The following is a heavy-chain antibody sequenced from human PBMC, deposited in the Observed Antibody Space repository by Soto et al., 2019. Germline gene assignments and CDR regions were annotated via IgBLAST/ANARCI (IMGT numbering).Heavy chain of an antibody. D-gene: IGHD4-17*01. CDR1: GFTFSSYG. CDR2: IWYDGSNK. CDR3: ARDRVGDQYYYYYYMDV. Sequence: HPGGSLRLSCAASGFTFSSYGMHWVRQAPGKGLEWVAVIWYDGSNKYYADSVKGRFTISRDNSKNTLYLQMNSLRAEDTAVYYCARDRVGDQYYYYYYMDVWGKGTTVTVSS. V-gene: IGHV3-33*01. J-gene: IGHJ6*03.